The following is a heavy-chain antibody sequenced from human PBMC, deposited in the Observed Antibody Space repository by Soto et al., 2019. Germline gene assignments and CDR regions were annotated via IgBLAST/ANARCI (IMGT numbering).Heavy chain of an antibody. J-gene: IGHJ6*02. D-gene: IGHD5-18*01. CDR1: GYTFTSYY. CDR2: INPSGGST. CDR3: ARARRGYSYGYAVYYYYGMDV. Sequence: ASVKVSCKASGYTFTSYYMHWVRQAPGQGLECMGIINPSGGSTSYAQKFQGRVTMTRDTSTSTVYMELSSLRSEDTAVYYCARARRGYSYGYAVYYYYGMDVWGQGNKVTVSS. V-gene: IGHV1-46*01.